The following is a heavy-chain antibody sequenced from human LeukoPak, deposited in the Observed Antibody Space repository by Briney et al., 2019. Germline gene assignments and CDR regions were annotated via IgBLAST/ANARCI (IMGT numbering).Heavy chain of an antibody. V-gene: IGHV4-39*07. Sequence: NPSETLSLTCTVSGGSISSSSFYCGWIRQPPGKGLEWIGEINHSGSTNYNPSLKSRVTISIDTSKNQFSLILSSVTAADTAVYYCARGLSDVYWGQGTLVTVSS. CDR1: GGSISSSSFY. CDR3: ARGLSDVY. J-gene: IGHJ4*02. CDR2: INHSGST.